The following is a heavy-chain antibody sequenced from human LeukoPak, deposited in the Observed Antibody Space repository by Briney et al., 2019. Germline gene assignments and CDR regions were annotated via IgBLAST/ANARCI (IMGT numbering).Heavy chain of an antibody. CDR1: GYTFTGYY. CDR3: ARDAKQWLVDDAFDI. V-gene: IGHV1-2*02. D-gene: IGHD6-19*01. Sequence: ASVKVSCKASGYTFTGYYMHWVRQAPGQGLEWMGWINPNSGGTNYAQKFQGRVTMTRDTSISTAYMELSRLRSDDTAVSYCARDAKQWLVDDAFDIWGQGTMVTVSS. CDR2: INPNSGGT. J-gene: IGHJ3*02.